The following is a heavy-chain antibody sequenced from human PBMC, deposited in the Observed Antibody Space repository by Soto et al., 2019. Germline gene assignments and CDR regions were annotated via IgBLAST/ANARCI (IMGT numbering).Heavy chain of an antibody. D-gene: IGHD4-17*01. CDR3: ARDLVSDYGDFNAMDV. Sequence: PSETLSLTCAVSGYPFSSRYYAGWIRQPPGRGLGWTGSIYHSGSTYYKPSLKSRVTISVDTSKNQFSLKLSSVTAADTAVYYCARDLVSDYGDFNAMDVWGQGTTVTVSS. J-gene: IGHJ6*02. V-gene: IGHV4-38-2*02. CDR1: GYPFSSRYY. CDR2: IYHSGST.